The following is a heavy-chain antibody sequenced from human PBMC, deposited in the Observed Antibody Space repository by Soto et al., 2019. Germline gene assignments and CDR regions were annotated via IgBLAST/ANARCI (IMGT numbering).Heavy chain of an antibody. Sequence: GGSLRLSCAAFGFDFNKYAMTWVRQAPGKGLQWVSSITSNGDSTYYADSVKGRFTTSRDNSKNTLYLQMNSLRADDTAVFYCAKDSPSYPPSPCYFDSWGQGTLVTVSS. J-gene: IGHJ4*02. CDR3: AKDSPSYPPSPCYFDS. V-gene: IGHV3-23*01. CDR1: GFDFNKYA. CDR2: ITSNGDST.